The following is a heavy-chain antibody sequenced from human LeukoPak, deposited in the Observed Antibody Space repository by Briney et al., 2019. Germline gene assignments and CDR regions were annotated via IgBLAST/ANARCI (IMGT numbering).Heavy chain of an antibody. CDR1: GGSTTNYY. Sequence: SETLSLTCTESGGSTTNYYGSWIRHPPGEGRWWIGYIFYIGRINYNPSLKSRLIISVDTSKNQFFLKLSTVTAADTAMYYCARASSTPTSGYYPFDYWGQGTLVTVSS. V-gene: IGHV4-59*12. CDR3: ARASSTPTSGYYPFDY. J-gene: IGHJ4*02. CDR2: IFYIGRI. D-gene: IGHD3-22*01.